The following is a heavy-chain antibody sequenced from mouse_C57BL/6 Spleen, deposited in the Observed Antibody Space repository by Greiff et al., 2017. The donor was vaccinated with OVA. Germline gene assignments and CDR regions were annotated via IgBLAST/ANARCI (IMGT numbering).Heavy chain of an antibody. V-gene: IGHV1-15*01. J-gene: IGHJ3*01. CDR3: TRDPPYDYGSSYAWFAD. D-gene: IGHD1-1*01. CDR1: GYTFTDYE. Sequence: QVQLQQSGAELVRPGASVTLSCKASGYTFTDYEMHWVKQTPVHGLEWIGAIDPETGGTAYNQKFKGKAILTADKSSSTAYMELRSLTSEDSAVYYCTRDPPYDYGSSYAWFADWGQGTLVTVSA. CDR2: IDPETGGT.